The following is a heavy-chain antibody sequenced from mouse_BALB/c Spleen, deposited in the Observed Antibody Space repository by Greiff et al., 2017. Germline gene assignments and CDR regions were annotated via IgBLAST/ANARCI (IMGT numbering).Heavy chain of an antibody. CDR1: GFTFSDYY. J-gene: IGHJ1*01. Sequence: EVNLVESGGGLVKPGGSLKLSCAASGFTFSDYYMYWVRQTPEKRLEWVATISDGGSYTYYPDSVKGRFTISRDNAKNNLYLQMSSLKSEDTAMYYCARGRADRYWYFDVWGAGTTVTVSS. D-gene: IGHD2-14*01. CDR2: ISDGGSYT. V-gene: IGHV5-4*02. CDR3: ARGRADRYWYFDV.